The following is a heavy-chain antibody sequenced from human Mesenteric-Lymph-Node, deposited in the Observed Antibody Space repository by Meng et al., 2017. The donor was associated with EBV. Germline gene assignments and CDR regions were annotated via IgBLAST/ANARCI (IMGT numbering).Heavy chain of an antibody. Sequence: QGRQQKWGEGLLKPSGTRSLTCVIYGGSFSGYSWNWIRQAPGKGLEWIGKIHHSETADYNPSLEDRVIISADTSKNQFSLKLTSVTAADTAVYYCARQGYCRTTTCSTWFDPWGQGTLVTVSS. CDR1: GGSFSGYS. CDR3: ARQGYCRTTTCSTWFDP. J-gene: IGHJ5*02. D-gene: IGHD2-2*01. CDR2: IHHSETA. V-gene: IGHV4-34*01.